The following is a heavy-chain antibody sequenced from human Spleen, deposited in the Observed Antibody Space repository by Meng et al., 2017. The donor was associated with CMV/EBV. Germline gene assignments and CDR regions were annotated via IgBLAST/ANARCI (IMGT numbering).Heavy chain of an antibody. V-gene: IGHV1-8*01. Sequence: CRASGYTFTSYDINWVRQATGQGLEWMGWMNPNSGNTGYAQKFQGRVTMTRNTSISTAYMELSSLRSEDTAVYYCARGEVGATSFDYWGQGTLVTVSS. CDR1: GYTFTSYD. CDR3: ARGEVGATSFDY. D-gene: IGHD1-26*01. CDR2: MNPNSGNT. J-gene: IGHJ4*02.